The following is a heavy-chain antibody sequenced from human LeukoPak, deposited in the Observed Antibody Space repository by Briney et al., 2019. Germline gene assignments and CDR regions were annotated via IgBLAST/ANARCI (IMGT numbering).Heavy chain of an antibody. CDR2: LTGDTDSA. Sequence: PGGSLRLSCAASGFTFSSYAMSWVRQAAGKGLEWVSALTGDTDSAHYADTVKGRFTISRDKSKNTLYLQMNSLRAEDTAVYYCVKGCGWPWYFDFWGQGTLVTVSS. D-gene: IGHD6-19*01. CDR1: GFTFSSYA. J-gene: IGHJ4*02. V-gene: IGHV3-23*01. CDR3: VKGCGWPWYFDF.